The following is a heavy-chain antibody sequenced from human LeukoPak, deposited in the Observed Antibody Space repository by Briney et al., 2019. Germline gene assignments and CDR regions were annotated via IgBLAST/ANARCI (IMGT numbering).Heavy chain of an antibody. V-gene: IGHV4-38-2*02. CDR2: IYHSGST. Sequence: SETLSLTCTVSGYSISSGYYWGWIRQPPGKGLEWIGSIYHSGSTYYNPSLKSRVTISVDTSKNQFSLKLSSVTAADTAVYYCARAFDFWSGYPFDPWGQGTLVTVSS. D-gene: IGHD3-3*01. CDR1: GYSISSGYY. CDR3: ARAFDFWSGYPFDP. J-gene: IGHJ5*02.